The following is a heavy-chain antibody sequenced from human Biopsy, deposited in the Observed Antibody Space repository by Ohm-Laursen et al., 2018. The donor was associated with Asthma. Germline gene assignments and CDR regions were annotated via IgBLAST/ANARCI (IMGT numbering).Heavy chain of an antibody. Sequence: SSVKVSCKASGYTFINYAIHWVRQAPGHSLEWMGWTNAGNGNTKYSEKFQGRVTITRDTSASTAYMDLSSLRSEDTAVYYCAGTYYDFLTGQVNDALAMWGQGTVVTVSS. CDR3: AGTYYDFLTGQVNDALAM. J-gene: IGHJ3*02. CDR1: GYTFINYA. V-gene: IGHV1-3*01. D-gene: IGHD3-9*01. CDR2: TNAGNGNT.